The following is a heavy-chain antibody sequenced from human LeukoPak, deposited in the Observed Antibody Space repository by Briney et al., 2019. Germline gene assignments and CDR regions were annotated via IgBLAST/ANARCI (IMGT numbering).Heavy chain of an antibody. CDR1: GGSISSGGYS. J-gene: IGHJ4*02. D-gene: IGHD3-10*01. CDR2: IYHSGST. V-gene: IGHV4-30-2*01. Sequence: SETLSLTCAVSGGSISSGGYSWSWIRQPPGKGLEWIGYIYHSGSTYYNPSLKSRVTISVDRSKNQFSLKLSSVTAADTAVYYCARGTEGITMVRGVYFDYWGQGTLVTVSS. CDR3: ARGTEGITMVRGVYFDY.